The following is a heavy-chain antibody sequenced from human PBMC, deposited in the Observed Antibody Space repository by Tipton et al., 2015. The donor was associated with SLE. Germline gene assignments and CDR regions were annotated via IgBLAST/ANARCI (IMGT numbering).Heavy chain of an antibody. J-gene: IGHJ4*02. Sequence: GSLRLSCAASGFTVSSNYMSWVRQAPGKGLEWVSVIYSGGSTYYADSVKGRFTISRHNSKNTLYLQMNSLGAEDTAVYYCARGVEYSSSSDGYYFDYWGQGTLVTVSS. CDR2: IYSGGST. CDR1: GFTVSSNY. V-gene: IGHV3-53*04. CDR3: ARGVEYSSSSDGYYFDY. D-gene: IGHD6-6*01.